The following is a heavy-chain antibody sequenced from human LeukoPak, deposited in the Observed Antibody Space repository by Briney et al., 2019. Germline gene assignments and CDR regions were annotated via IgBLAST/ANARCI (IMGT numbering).Heavy chain of an antibody. CDR3: ARDYYDSSGPIDY. CDR1: GFTFSSYG. CDR2: ISSSGSTI. D-gene: IGHD3-22*01. Sequence: GGSLRLSCAASGFTFSSYGMHWVRQAPGKGLEWVSYISSSGSTIYYADSVKGRFTISRDNAKNSLYLQMNSLRAEDTAVYYCARDYYDSSGPIDYWGQGTLVTVSS. J-gene: IGHJ4*02. V-gene: IGHV3-48*04.